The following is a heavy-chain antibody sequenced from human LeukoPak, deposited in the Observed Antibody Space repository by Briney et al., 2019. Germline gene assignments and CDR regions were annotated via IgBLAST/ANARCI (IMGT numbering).Heavy chain of an antibody. CDR2: ISAYNGNT. CDR1: GYTFTSYG. V-gene: IGHV1-18*01. CDR3: ARDAYNWNDAGSFDY. D-gene: IGHD1-1*01. J-gene: IGHJ4*02. Sequence: GASVKVSCKASGYTFTSYGISWLRQAPGQGLEWIGWISAYNGNTNYAQKLQGRVTMTTDTSTSTAYMELRSLRSDDTAVYYCARDAYNWNDAGSFDYWGQGTLVTVSS.